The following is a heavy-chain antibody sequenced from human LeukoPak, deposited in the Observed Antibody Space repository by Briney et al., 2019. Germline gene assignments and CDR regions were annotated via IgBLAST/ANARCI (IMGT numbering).Heavy chain of an antibody. Sequence: GESLKISCKGSGYSFTSYWIGWVRQMPGKGLEWMGIIYPGDSDTRYSPSFQGQVTISADKSISTAYLQWSSLKASDTALYYCASFNSDCSGGSCYDSFDYWGQGTLVTVSS. CDR2: IYPGDSDT. V-gene: IGHV5-51*01. J-gene: IGHJ4*02. CDR3: ASFNSDCSGGSCYDSFDY. D-gene: IGHD2-15*01. CDR1: GYSFTSYW.